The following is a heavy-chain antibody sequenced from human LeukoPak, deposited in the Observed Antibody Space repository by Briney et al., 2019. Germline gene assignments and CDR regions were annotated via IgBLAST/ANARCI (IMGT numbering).Heavy chain of an antibody. D-gene: IGHD3-22*01. J-gene: IGHJ4*02. CDR1: GYSISTAYY. V-gene: IGHV4-38-2*02. Sequence: SETLSLTCSVSGYSISTAYYWGWIRQPPGKGLEWIGSIYYSGSTYYNPSLKSRVTISVDTSKNQFSLKLSSVTAADTAVYYCARGGWNKFDYWGQGTLVTVSS. CDR3: ARGGWNKFDY. CDR2: IYYSGST.